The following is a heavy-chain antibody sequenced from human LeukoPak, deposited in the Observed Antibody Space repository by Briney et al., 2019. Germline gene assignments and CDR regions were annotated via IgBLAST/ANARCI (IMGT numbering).Heavy chain of an antibody. CDR2: ISYDGSNK. J-gene: IGHJ4*02. V-gene: IGHV3-30*18. D-gene: IGHD3-9*01. CDR3: AKHGGVGRDDILTGYDGPDY. CDR1: GFTFCSYG. Sequence: GGSLRLSCAASGFTFCSYGMHWVRQDPGEGLEWVAVISYDGSNKYSADSVKGRFSISRDNSKNTLYLQMNSLRAEDTAVYYGAKHGGVGRDDILTGYDGPDYWGEGTLVTVSS.